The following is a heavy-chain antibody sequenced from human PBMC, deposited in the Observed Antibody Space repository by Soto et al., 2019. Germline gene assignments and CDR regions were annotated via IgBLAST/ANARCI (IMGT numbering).Heavy chain of an antibody. D-gene: IGHD5-12*01. V-gene: IGHV1-3*01. J-gene: IGHJ4*02. CDR3: ARGGGYKPFDY. CDR1: GYTFTSYA. Sequence: AASVKVSCKASGYTFTSYAMHWVRQAPGQRLEWMGWINAGNGNTRYSQKFQGRVTITRDTSASTAYMELSSLRPEDTAVYYCARGGGYKPFDYWGQRTLVTVSS. CDR2: INAGNGNT.